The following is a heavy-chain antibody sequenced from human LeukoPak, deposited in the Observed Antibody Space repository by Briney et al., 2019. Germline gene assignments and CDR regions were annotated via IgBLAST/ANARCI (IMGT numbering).Heavy chain of an antibody. Sequence: GGSLRLSCAASGFTFNSYSMHWVRQAPGKGLVWVSRINSDGSSTSYADSVKGRFTISRDNAKNTLYLQMNSLRAEDTAVYYCARDRAATNWFDPWGQGTLVTVSS. CDR2: INSDGSST. J-gene: IGHJ5*02. V-gene: IGHV3-74*01. D-gene: IGHD6-13*01. CDR3: ARDRAATNWFDP. CDR1: GFTFNSYS.